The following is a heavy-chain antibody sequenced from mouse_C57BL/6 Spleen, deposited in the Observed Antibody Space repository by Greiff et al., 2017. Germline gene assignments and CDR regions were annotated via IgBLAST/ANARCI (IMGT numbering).Heavy chain of an antibody. CDR1: GFTFSDFY. CDR2: SRNKANDYTT. D-gene: IGHD1-1*01. Sequence: DVMLVESGGGLVQSGRSLRLSCATSGFTFSDFYMEWVRQAPGKGLEWIAASRNKANDYTTEYSASVKGRFIVSRDTSQSILYLQMNALRAEDTAIYYCARDGHYGSSYGYFDVWGTGTTVTVSS. J-gene: IGHJ1*03. CDR3: ARDGHYGSSYGYFDV. V-gene: IGHV7-1*01.